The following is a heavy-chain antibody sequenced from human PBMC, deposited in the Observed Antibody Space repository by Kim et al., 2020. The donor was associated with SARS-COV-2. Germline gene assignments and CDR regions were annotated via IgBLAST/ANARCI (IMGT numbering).Heavy chain of an antibody. Sequence: SETLSLTCTVSAGSINNSSYCWGWIRQSPGQGLEWIGNIHYDGSTKYKPSLMSRATISADTSENQFTLKLTSVTAADTAVYYCVRETYNYGSGSYPWFDP. D-gene: IGHD3-10*01. CDR2: IHYDGST. V-gene: IGHV4-39*06. J-gene: IGHJ5*02. CDR1: AGSINNSSYC. CDR3: VRETYNYGSGSYPWFDP.